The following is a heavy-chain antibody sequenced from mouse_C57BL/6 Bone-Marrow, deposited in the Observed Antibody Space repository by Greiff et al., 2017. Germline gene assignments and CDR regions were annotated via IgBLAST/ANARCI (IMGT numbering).Heavy chain of an antibody. CDR2: IDPSDSYT. CDR3: ARGGITYAMDY. Sequence: VQLQQSGAELVKPGASVKLSCKASGYTFTSYWMQWVKQRPGQGLEWIGEIDPSDSYTNYNQKFKGKATLTVDTSSSTAYMQLSSLTSEDSAVYYCARGGITYAMDYWGQGTSVTVSS. J-gene: IGHJ4*01. V-gene: IGHV1-50*01. CDR1: GYTFTSYW.